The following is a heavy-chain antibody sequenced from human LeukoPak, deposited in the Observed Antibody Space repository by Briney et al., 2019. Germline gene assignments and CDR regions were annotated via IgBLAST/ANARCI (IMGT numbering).Heavy chain of an antibody. CDR2: IYYSGST. Sequence: SETLSLTCTVSGGSISSSSYYWGWIRQPPGKGLEWIGSIYYSGSTYYNPSLKSRVTISVDTSKNQFSLKLSSVTAADTAVYYCGRNQLELLIDPLGQGTLVTVSS. CDR1: GGSISSSSYY. V-gene: IGHV4-39*07. D-gene: IGHD1-7*01. J-gene: IGHJ5*02. CDR3: GRNQLELLIDP.